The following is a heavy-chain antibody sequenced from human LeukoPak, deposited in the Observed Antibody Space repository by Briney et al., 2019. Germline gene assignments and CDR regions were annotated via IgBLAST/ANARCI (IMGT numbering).Heavy chain of an antibody. CDR1: GGSISSYY. V-gene: IGHV4-4*09. Sequence: SETLSLTCTVSGGSISSYYWSWIRQPPGKGLEWIGNIYTSGSTNYNPSLKSRVTISVDTSKNQFSLKLSSVTAADTAVYYCARHALAVAPRFDYWGQGTLVTVSS. J-gene: IGHJ4*02. CDR3: ARHALAVAPRFDY. D-gene: IGHD6-19*01. CDR2: IYTSGST.